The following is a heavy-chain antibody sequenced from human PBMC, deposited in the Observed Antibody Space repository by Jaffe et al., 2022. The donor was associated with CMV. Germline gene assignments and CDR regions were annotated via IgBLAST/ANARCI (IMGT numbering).Heavy chain of an antibody. J-gene: IGHJ1*01. D-gene: IGHD2-21*02. Sequence: EVQLVESGGGLVQPGRSLRLSCAASGFTFDDYAMHWVRQAPGKGLEWVSGISWNSGSIGYADSVKGRFTISRDNAKNSLYLQMNSLRAEDTALYYCAKAVQAYCGGDCPPTEYFQHWGQGTLVTVSS. V-gene: IGHV3-9*01. CDR3: AKAVQAYCGGDCPPTEYFQH. CDR2: ISWNSGSI. CDR1: GFTFDDYA.